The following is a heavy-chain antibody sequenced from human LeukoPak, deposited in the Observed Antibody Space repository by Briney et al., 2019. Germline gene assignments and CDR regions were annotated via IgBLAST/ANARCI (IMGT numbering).Heavy chain of an antibody. J-gene: IGHJ4*02. Sequence: GGSLRLSCATSGFTFSSNWMSWVRHVPGRGLDWVANIKPDGSAQYYAASVKGRFTVSRDNAKNSLYLQMNSLRVEDTAVYYCARANNSSWHNWGQVTLVTVAA. CDR3: ARANNSSWHN. CDR2: IKPDGSAQ. D-gene: IGHD6-13*01. V-gene: IGHV3-7*01. CDR1: GFTFSSNW.